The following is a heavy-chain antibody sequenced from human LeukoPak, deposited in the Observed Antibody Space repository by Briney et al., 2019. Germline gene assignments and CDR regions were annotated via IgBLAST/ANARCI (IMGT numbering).Heavy chain of an antibody. CDR3: ARHQGWLQWEY. D-gene: IGHD5-24*01. CDR2: VYYSGGT. J-gene: IGHJ4*02. V-gene: IGHV4-39*07. Sequence: SETLSLTCTVSGGSISSSNYYWGWIRQPPGKGLEWIGSVYYSGGTYYNPSLKSRVTISVDTSKNQFSLKLSSVTAADTAVYYCARHQGWLQWEYWGQGTLVTVSS. CDR1: GGSISSSNYY.